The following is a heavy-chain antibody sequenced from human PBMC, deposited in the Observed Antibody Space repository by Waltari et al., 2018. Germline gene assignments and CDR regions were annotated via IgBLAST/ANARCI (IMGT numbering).Heavy chain of an antibody. J-gene: IGHJ4*02. Sequence: EVKLVDSGGGLVQPGGSLRLSCAASGLCFSTNWMSWVRQAPGKGLEWVANIKEDGSEEYYVDSVKGRFTISRDNAKTSLYLQMNSLRVEDTAVYYCARDGDGYPDWGQGSLVIVSS. V-gene: IGHV3-7*01. CDR2: IKEDGSEE. CDR1: GLCFSTNW. D-gene: IGHD5-12*01. CDR3: ARDGDGYPD.